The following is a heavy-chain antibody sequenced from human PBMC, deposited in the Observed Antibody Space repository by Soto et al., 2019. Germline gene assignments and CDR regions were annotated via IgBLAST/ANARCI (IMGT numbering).Heavy chain of an antibody. CDR3: AKRSSSSTFDY. D-gene: IGHD6-6*01. CDR1: GFSFSNYW. Sequence: GGSLRLSCSASGFSFSNYWMHWVRQGPGKGLVWVARLNIDGSTRNYADSVKGRFTISRDNSKNTLYLQMNSLRAEDTAVYYCAKRSSSSTFDYWGQGTLVTVSS. J-gene: IGHJ4*02. V-gene: IGHV3-74*01. CDR2: LNIDGSTR.